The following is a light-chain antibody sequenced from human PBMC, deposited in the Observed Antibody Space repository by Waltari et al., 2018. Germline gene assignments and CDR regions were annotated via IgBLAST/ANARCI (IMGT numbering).Light chain of an antibody. Sequence: QLVLTQSPSASASLGASVKFTCTLSSGHSRSAIAWHQQQPEKGPRYLMKVNSDGSHIKGDGIPDRFSVSSYGAERYLTISSLQSEDEADYYCQTWGPGIRVFGGGTKLTVL. J-gene: IGLJ3*02. CDR2: VNSDGSH. V-gene: IGLV4-69*01. CDR3: QTWGPGIRV. CDR1: SGHSRSA.